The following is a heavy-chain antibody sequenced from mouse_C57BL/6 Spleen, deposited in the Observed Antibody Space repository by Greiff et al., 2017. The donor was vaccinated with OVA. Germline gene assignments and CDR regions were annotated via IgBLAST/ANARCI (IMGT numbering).Heavy chain of an antibody. J-gene: IGHJ4*01. D-gene: IGHD1-1*01. Sequence: EVKLVESEGGLVQPGSSMKLSCTASGFTFSDYYMAWVRQVPEKGLEWVANINYDGSSTYYLDSLKSRFIISRDNAKNILYLQMSSLKSEDTATYYCARYIYYGSSFAMDYWGQGTSVTVSS. CDR3: ARYIYYGSSFAMDY. V-gene: IGHV5-16*01. CDR1: GFTFSDYY. CDR2: INYDGSST.